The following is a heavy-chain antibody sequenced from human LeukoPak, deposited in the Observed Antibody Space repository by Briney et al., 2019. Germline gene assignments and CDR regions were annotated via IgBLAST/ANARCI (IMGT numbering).Heavy chain of an antibody. CDR2: ISWNSGSI. CDR1: GFTFDDYA. CDR3: AKDIRSRSSGGFDY. J-gene: IGHJ4*02. V-gene: IGHV3-9*03. D-gene: IGHD6-6*01. Sequence: GRSLRLSCAASGFTFDDYAMHWVRQAPGKGLEWVSGISWNSGSIGYADSVKGRFTISRDNAKNSLYLQMNRRRAEDMALYYCAKDIRSRSSGGFDYWGQGNLVTVSS.